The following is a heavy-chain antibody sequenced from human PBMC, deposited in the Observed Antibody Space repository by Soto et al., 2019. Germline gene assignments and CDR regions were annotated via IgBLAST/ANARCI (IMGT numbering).Heavy chain of an antibody. CDR2: ISGSGTST. D-gene: IGHD3-3*01. V-gene: IGHV3-23*01. CDR3: AKSLPGGYDFWSGYSASFHFDY. J-gene: IGHJ4*02. Sequence: VQLLESGGGLVQPGGSPRLSCAASGFTFSSYAMSWVRQAPGKGLEWVSAISGSGTSTYYADSVKGRFTISRDNSKNTLYLQVNSLRAEDTAVYYCAKSLPGGYDFWSGYSASFHFDYWGQGTLVTVSS. CDR1: GFTFSSYA.